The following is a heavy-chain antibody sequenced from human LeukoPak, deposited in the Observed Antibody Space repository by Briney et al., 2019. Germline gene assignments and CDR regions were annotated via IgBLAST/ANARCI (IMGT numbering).Heavy chain of an antibody. D-gene: IGHD4-17*01. J-gene: IGHJ4*02. CDR2: IIPIFGTA. Sequence: SVKVSCKASGYTFTSYAMHWVRQAPGQGLEWMGGIIPIFGTANYAQKFQGRVTITADESTSTAYIELSSLRSEDTAMYYCALPLYGDSRFDYWGQGTLVTVSS. CDR1: GYTFTSYA. V-gene: IGHV1-69*13. CDR3: ALPLYGDSRFDY.